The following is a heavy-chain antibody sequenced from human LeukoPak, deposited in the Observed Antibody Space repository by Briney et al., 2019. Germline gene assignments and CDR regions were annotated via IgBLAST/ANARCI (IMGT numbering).Heavy chain of an antibody. V-gene: IGHV1-2*02. D-gene: IGHD2-21*02. CDR3: ARLWSGTAPFDY. CDR1: GYTFTGYY. J-gene: IGHJ4*02. CDR2: INPNSGGT. Sequence: ASVKVSCKASGYTFTGYYMHWLRQAPGQGLEWMGWINPNSGGTNYAQKFQGRVTMTRDTSISTAYMELSRLRSDDTAVYYCARLWSGTAPFDYWGQGTLVTVSS.